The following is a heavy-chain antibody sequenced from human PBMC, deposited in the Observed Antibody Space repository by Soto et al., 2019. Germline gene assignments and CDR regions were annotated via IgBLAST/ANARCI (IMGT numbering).Heavy chain of an antibody. CDR2: IYYSGST. CDR3: ARHGIYDYVWGSYRPNYYYYGMDV. Sequence: TSETLSLTCTVSGGSISSSSYYWGWIRQPPGKGLEWIGSIYYSGSTYYNPSLKSRVTISVDTSKNQFSLKLSSVTAADTAVYYCARHGIYDYVWGSYRPNYYYYGMDVWGQGTTVTVSS. CDR1: GGSISSSSYY. J-gene: IGHJ6*02. V-gene: IGHV4-39*01. D-gene: IGHD3-16*02.